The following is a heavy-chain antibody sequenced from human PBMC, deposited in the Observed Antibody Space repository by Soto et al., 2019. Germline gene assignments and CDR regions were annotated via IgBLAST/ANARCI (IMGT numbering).Heavy chain of an antibody. J-gene: IGHJ4*02. D-gene: IGHD3-22*01. CDR1: GGSFSAYY. Sequence: PSETLSLTCAVYGGSFSAYYWSWIRQPPGKGLEWIGETNHSGGTSYNPSLKSRVTISVDTSKSQFSLKLTSVTAADRAVYYCARGSVDTVDSSGFYECWGQGTPVTVSS. CDR2: TNHSGGT. CDR3: ARGSVDTVDSSGFYEC. V-gene: IGHV4-34*01.